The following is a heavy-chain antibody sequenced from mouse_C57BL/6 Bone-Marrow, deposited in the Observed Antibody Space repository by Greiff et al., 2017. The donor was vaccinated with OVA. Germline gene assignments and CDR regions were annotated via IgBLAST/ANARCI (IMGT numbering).Heavy chain of an antibody. CDR2: ISYDGST. V-gene: IGHV3-6*01. D-gene: IGHD1-1*01. Sequence: EVQLVESGPGLVKPSQSLSLTCSVTGYSITSCYYWNWIRTLPGNKLDRMDFISYDGSTNYNPSFKNRISITRDTSTNQFFLKLNSVTTEDTATYYCARGDDYGTRYFDDWGKGTTLTVSS. CDR3: ARGDDYGTRYFDD. J-gene: IGHJ2*01. CDR1: GYSITSCYY.